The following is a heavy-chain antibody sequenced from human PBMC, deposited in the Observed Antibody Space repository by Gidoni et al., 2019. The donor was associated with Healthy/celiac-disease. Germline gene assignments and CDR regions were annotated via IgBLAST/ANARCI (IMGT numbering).Heavy chain of an antibody. D-gene: IGHD2-21*01. CDR3: AKDGGAYCGGDCYEGYFQH. CDR2: ISWDGGST. CDR1: GFTSDDYT. V-gene: IGHV3-43*01. J-gene: IGHJ1*01. Sequence: EVQLVESGGVVVQPGGSLRLSCAASGFTSDDYTMHWVRQAPGQGLEWVSLISWDGGSTYYADSVKGRFTISRDNSKNSLYLQMNSLRTEDTALYYCAKDGGAYCGGDCYEGYFQHWGQGTLVTVSS.